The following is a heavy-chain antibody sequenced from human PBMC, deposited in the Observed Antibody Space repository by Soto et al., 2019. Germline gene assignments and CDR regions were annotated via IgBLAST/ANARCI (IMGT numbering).Heavy chain of an antibody. CDR2: ISYDGSNK. Sequence: QVPLVESGGGVVQPGRSLRLSCAASGFTFSSYAMHWVRQAPGKGLEWVAVISYDGSNKYYADSVKGRFTISRDNSKNTLYLQMNSLRAEDTAVYYCARENDYGDYDNWFDPWGQGTLVTVSS. CDR1: GFTFSSYA. CDR3: ARENDYGDYDNWFDP. D-gene: IGHD4-17*01. J-gene: IGHJ5*02. V-gene: IGHV3-30-3*01.